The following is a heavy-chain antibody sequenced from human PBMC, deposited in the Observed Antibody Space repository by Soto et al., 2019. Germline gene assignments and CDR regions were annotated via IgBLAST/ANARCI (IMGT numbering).Heavy chain of an antibody. D-gene: IGHD3-10*01. CDR2: IKGDGSEK. Sequence: EVQLVESGGGLVQPGGSLKLSCAASGFTFRSFWMNWVRQAPGKGLEWVANIKGDGSEKYYVDSVKGRLTISRDNAKNSLYLEMNSLRAEDTAVYYCAAGFPPDYWGQGTLVTVSS. CDR1: GFTFRSFW. V-gene: IGHV3-7*01. CDR3: AAGFPPDY. J-gene: IGHJ4*02.